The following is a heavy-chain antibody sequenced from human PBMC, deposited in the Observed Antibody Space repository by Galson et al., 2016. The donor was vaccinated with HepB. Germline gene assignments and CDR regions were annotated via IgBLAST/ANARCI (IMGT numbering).Heavy chain of an antibody. J-gene: IGHJ4*02. V-gene: IGHV3-30*03. CDR3: VRRHEYCPPVGCSVAH. CDR2: DSMDGRRK. D-gene: IGHD2/OR15-2a*01. Sequence: SLRLSCAASGFTFSNYGMHWVRQAPGKGLEWVAADSMDGRRKFYADSVKGRFTITRDNSNSMLFLQMSSLRADDTAVYYGVRRHEYCPPVGCSVAHWGQGTLVSVTS. CDR1: GFTFSNYG.